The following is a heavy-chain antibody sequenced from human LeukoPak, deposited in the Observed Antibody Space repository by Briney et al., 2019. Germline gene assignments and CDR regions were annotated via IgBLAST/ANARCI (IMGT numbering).Heavy chain of an antibody. CDR3: AKIAAAGNDYYYGMDV. V-gene: IGHV3-9*01. J-gene: IGHJ6*02. CDR1: GFTFDDYA. D-gene: IGHD6-13*01. CDR2: ISWNSGSI. Sequence: GRSLRLSCAASGFTFDDYAMHWVRQAPGKGLEWVSGISWNSGSIGYADSVKGRFTISRDNAKNSLYLQMNSLRAEDTALYYCAKIAAAGNDYYYGMDVWGQGNTVTVSS.